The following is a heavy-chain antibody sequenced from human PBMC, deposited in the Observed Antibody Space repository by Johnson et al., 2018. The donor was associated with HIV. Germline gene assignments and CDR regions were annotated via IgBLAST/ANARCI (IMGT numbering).Heavy chain of an antibody. J-gene: IGHJ3*01. Sequence: EVQLVESGGGLVQSGGSLRLSCAASGFTFSSYAMSWVRQAPGKGLEWVSGISWNSGSIGYADSVKGRFTISRDNSKNTLYLQMNSLRAEDTAVYYCAKAPPLSTYDYDAFDVWGQGTMVTVSS. CDR3: AKAPPLSTYDYDAFDV. CDR1: GFTFSSYA. V-gene: IGHV3-23*04. CDR2: ISWNSGSI. D-gene: IGHD5-12*01.